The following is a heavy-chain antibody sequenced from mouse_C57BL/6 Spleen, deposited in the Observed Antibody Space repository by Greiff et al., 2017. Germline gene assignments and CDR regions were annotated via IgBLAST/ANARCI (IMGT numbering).Heavy chain of an antibody. CDR3: AREVYYSNYGGYFDV. D-gene: IGHD2-5*01. J-gene: IGHJ1*03. CDR2: IHPNSGST. Sequence: VQLQQPGAELVKPGASVKLSCKASGYTFTSYWMHWVKQRPGQGLEWIGMIHPNSGSTNYNEKFKSKATLTVDKSSSTAYMQLSSLTSEDSAVYYCAREVYYSNYGGYFDVWGTGTTVTVSS. V-gene: IGHV1-64*01. CDR1: GYTFTSYW.